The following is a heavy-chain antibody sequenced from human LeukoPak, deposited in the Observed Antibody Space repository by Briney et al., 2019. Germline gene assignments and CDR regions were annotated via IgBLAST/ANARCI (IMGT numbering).Heavy chain of an antibody. CDR3: ARDSVQLERRLLDY. J-gene: IGHJ4*02. CDR2: ISGSGGST. Sequence: GGSLRLSCAASGFTFSSYGMSWVRQAPGKGLEWVSAISGSGGSTYYADSVKGRFTISRDNSKNTLYLQMNSLRAEDTAVYYCARDSVQLERRLLDYWGQGTLVTVSS. D-gene: IGHD1-1*01. CDR1: GFTFSSYG. V-gene: IGHV3-23*01.